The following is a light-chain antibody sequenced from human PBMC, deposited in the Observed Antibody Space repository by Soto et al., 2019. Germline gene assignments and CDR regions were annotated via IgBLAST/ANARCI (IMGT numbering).Light chain of an antibody. CDR3: QQLNDYPIT. V-gene: IGKV1-9*01. Sequence: DIQLTQSPSSLSASVGDRVTVTCRAGQRINTNLAWYQQKPGKAPKLLIYAASTLQSGVPSRFSGSGSGTEFTLTISSLQPEDFATYYCQQLNDYPITFGQGTRLEIK. CDR2: AAS. J-gene: IGKJ5*01. CDR1: QRINTN.